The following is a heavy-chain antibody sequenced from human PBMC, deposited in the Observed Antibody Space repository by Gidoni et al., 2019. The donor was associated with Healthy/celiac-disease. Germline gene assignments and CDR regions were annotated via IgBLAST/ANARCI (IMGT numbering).Heavy chain of an antibody. CDR3: ARGVAARPCPFDY. CDR1: GFTFSSYS. Sequence: EVQLVESGGGLVKPGGSLRLSCAASGFTFSSYSMNWVRQAPGKGLEWVSSISSSSSYIYYADSVKGRFTISRDNAKNSLYLQMNSLRSEDTAVYYCARGVAARPCPFDYWGQGTLVTVSS. D-gene: IGHD6-6*01. CDR2: ISSSSSYI. J-gene: IGHJ4*02. V-gene: IGHV3-21*01.